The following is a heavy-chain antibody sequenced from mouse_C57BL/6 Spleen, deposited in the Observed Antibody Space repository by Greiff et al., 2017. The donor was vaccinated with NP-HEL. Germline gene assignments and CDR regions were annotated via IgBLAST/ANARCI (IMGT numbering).Heavy chain of an antibody. J-gene: IGHJ4*01. Sequence: DVQLVESGGDLVKPGGSLKLSCAASGFTFSSYGMSWVRQTPDKRLEWVATISSGGSYTYYPDSVKGRFTISRDNAKNTLYLQMSSLKSEDTAMYYCARPRYYGSSYDYAMDYWGQGTSVTVSS. CDR3: ARPRYYGSSYDYAMDY. V-gene: IGHV5-6*01. CDR2: ISSGGSYT. D-gene: IGHD1-1*01. CDR1: GFTFSSYG.